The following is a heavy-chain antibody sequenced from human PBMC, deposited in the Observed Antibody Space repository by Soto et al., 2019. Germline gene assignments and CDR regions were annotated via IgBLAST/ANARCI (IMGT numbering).Heavy chain of an antibody. CDR3: GRHGNNYGGGDLDY. J-gene: IGHJ4*02. CDR1: GVTVSSHS. V-gene: IGHV3-66*04. D-gene: IGHD5-18*01. CDR2: IHRGGST. Sequence: EVQLVESGGGLDQPGGSLRLSCAASGVTVSSHSMRWVRPAPGQRLEWVSVIHRGGSTHYADSVKGRCTISRDNTNNTRNLQRNNRRAEDTAVYNGGRHGNNYGGGDLDYWGQGTLVTVSS.